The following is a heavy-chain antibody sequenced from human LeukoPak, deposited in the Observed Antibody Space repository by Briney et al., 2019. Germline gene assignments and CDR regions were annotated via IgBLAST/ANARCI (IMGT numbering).Heavy chain of an antibody. J-gene: IGHJ4*02. V-gene: IGHV5-51*01. Sequence: GESLKVSCKGSGYSFTTYWIAWVRQMPGKGLEWMGIIYPGDSDTRYSPSFQGQVTISGDKSISTAYLQWSSLKASDTAMYYCARQRSPIAAADFWGQGTLVTVSS. CDR2: IYPGDSDT. D-gene: IGHD6-13*01. CDR3: ARQRSPIAAADF. CDR1: GYSFTTYW.